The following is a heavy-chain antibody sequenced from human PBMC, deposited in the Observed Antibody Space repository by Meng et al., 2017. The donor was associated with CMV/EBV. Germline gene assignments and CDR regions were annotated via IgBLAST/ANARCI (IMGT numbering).Heavy chain of an antibody. V-gene: IGHV3-66*02. D-gene: IGHD2-2*01. CDR1: GFTVSSNY. CDR3: ARVNIVVVPAAIDGSSFSYYGMDV. J-gene: IGHJ6*02. CDR2: IYSGGST. Sequence: GGSLRLSCAASGFTVSSNYMSWVRQAPEKGLEWVSVIYSGGSTYYADSVKGRFTISRDNSKNTLYLQMNSLRAEDTAVYYCARVNIVVVPAAIDGSSFSYYGMDVWGQGTTVTVSS.